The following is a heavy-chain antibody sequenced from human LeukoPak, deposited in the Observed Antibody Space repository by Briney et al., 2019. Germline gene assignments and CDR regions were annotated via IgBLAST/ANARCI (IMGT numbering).Heavy chain of an antibody. CDR3: ARVGYGDYGYYYYYMDV. D-gene: IGHD4-17*01. J-gene: IGHJ6*03. V-gene: IGHV1-69*13. Sequence: SVKVSCKASGGTFSSYAISWVRQAPGQGLEWMGGIIPIFGTANYAQKFQGRVTITADESTSTAYMELSSLRSEDTAVYYCARVGYGDYGYYYYYMDVWGKGTTVTISS. CDR2: IIPIFGTA. CDR1: GGTFSSYA.